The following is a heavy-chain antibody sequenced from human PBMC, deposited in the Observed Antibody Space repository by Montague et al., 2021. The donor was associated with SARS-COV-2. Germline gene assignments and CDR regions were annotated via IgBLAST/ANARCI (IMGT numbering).Heavy chain of an antibody. Sequence: PALVKPTQTLTLTRTFSGFSLITSGMCVTWIRQPPGKALEWLALIDWNDDKYYSTSLKTRLTISKDTSKNQVVLTMTNMDPVDTATYYCARMDMYFTFGGVYGAFEIWGQGTMVTVSS. V-gene: IGHV2-70*01. CDR3: ARMDMYFTFGGVYGAFEI. CDR1: GFSLITSGMC. D-gene: IGHD3-16*01. CDR2: IDWNDDK. J-gene: IGHJ3*02.